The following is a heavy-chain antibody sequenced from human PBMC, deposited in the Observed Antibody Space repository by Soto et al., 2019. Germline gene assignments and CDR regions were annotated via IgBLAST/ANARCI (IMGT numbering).Heavy chain of an antibody. Sequence: EVQLVESGGGLIQPGGSLRLSCAASGFNVSNHYMSWVRQAPGRGLEWVSFLYSGGSTYYADSVKGRFTISRDSSKNTLYLHVNSLRAEDTAVNYCARLTASVWGFDYWGQGTLVTVSS. CDR2: LYSGGST. CDR3: ARLTASVWGFDY. J-gene: IGHJ4*02. V-gene: IGHV3-53*01. CDR1: GFNVSNHY. D-gene: IGHD6-19*01.